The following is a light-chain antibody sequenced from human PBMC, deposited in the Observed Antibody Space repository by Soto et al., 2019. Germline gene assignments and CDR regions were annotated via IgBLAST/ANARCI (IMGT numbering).Light chain of an antibody. CDR3: QQYGSSPAT. CDR1: QSVANNY. CDR2: GAS. V-gene: IGKV3-20*01. Sequence: EIVLTQSPGTLSLYPGDRGTLSCRASQSVANNYLAWYQQKPGQAPRLLIYGASNRASGTPDRFSGSGSGTDFTLTISRLEPEDFAVYHCQQYGSSPATFGQGTKVDIK. J-gene: IGKJ2*01.